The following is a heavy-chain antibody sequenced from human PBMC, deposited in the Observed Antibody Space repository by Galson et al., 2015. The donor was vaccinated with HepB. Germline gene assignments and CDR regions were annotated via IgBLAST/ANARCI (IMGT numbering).Heavy chain of an antibody. V-gene: IGHV3-7*01. CDR2: IREDGSEK. D-gene: IGHD3-22*01. CDR1: GFTFSSYW. Sequence: SLRLSCAASGFTFSSYWMTWVRQAQGKGLEWVANIREDGSEKHYVDSVKGRFTVSRDNAKNSLYLQMYSLRAEDTAVYYCARGRGLDYWGQGSLVTVSS. J-gene: IGHJ4*02. CDR3: ARGRGLDY.